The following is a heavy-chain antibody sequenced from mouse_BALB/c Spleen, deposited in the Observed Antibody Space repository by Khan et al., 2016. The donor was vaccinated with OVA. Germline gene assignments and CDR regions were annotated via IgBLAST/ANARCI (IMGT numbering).Heavy chain of an antibody. Sequence: QVQLKESGPGLVAPSQCLSITCTVSGFSLTSYGVHWVRQPPGKGLEWLGIIWAGGSTNYNSALMSRLSISKDNSTCQVFLKINRQQTDDTAMNDCARENTATPYWGKGTLVTVSA. V-gene: IGHV2-9*02. D-gene: IGHD1-2*01. CDR1: GFSLTSYG. J-gene: IGHJ3*01. CDR3: ARENTATPY. CDR2: IWAGGST.